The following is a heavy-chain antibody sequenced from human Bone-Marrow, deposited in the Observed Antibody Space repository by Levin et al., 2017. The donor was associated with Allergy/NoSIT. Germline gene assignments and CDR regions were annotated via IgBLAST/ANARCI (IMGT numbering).Heavy chain of an antibody. J-gene: IGHJ5*01. CDR1: GGSMYTTSHY. D-gene: IGHD3-3*01. CDR2: IFYSGSN. V-gene: IGHV4-39*07. CDR3: ATNTSDFASGYPNWFDS. Sequence: SETLSLTCSVSGGSMYTTSHYWGWIRPAPGKGLEWIGSIFYSGSNFYNPSLNSRVTISLDTSNSRFSLKLSSVTAAATAIYYCATNTSDFASGYPNWFDSWGQGTLVTVSS.